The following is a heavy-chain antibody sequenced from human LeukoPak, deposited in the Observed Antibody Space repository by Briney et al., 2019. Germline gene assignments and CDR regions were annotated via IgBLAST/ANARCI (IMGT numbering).Heavy chain of an antibody. CDR2: INANSGGT. Sequence: RASVKVSCKASGYSFADYYMHWVRQAPGQGLEWMGWINANSGGTNYAQKFQGRVTMTRDTSISTAYMELSRLRSDDTAVYYCARETGYAYGRAPLDYWGQGTLVTVSS. D-gene: IGHD5-18*01. J-gene: IGHJ4*02. CDR3: ARETGYAYGRAPLDY. V-gene: IGHV1-2*02. CDR1: GYSFADYY.